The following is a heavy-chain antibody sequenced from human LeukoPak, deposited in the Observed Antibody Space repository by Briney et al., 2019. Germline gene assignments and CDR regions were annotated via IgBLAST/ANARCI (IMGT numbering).Heavy chain of an antibody. J-gene: IGHJ3*02. CDR2: ISYDGSDK. V-gene: IGHV3-30*03. CDR3: ARDQPYYCSSTSCSNPRDAFDI. CDR1: GFTFSSYG. Sequence: GRSLRLSCAASGFTFSSYGMHWVRQAPGKGLEWVAVISYDGSDKYYADSVKGRFTISRDNSRNTLYLQMNSLRAEDTAVYYCARDQPYYCSSTSCSNPRDAFDIWGQGTMVTVSS. D-gene: IGHD2-2*01.